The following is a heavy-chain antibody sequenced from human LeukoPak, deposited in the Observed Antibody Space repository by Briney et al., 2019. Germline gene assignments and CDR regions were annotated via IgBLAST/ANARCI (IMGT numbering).Heavy chain of an antibody. J-gene: IGHJ4*02. D-gene: IGHD3-10*01. CDR1: GGSISSSSYY. CDR3: ARQGSYSYGSGTYYNGHFDY. CDR2: IFYSGST. Sequence: SETLSLTCTVSGGSISSSSYYWGWIRQPPGKGLEWIGSIFYSGSTFYNPSLKSRVTISVDTSKNQFSLELSSVTAADTAVFYCARQGSYSYGSGTYYNGHFDYWAQGILVTVSS. V-gene: IGHV4-39*01.